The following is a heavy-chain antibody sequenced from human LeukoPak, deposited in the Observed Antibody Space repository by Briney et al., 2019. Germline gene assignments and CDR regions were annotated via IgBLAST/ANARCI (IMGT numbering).Heavy chain of an antibody. CDR3: ARTTAKASTPYFDY. J-gene: IGHJ4*02. Sequence: SETLSLTCTVSGGSISSYYWSWIRQPPGKGLEWIGYIYYSGSTNYNPSLKSRVTISVDTSKNQFSLKLSSVAAADTAVYYCARTTAKASTPYFDYWGQGTLVTVSS. D-gene: IGHD4-11*01. CDR1: GGSISSYY. CDR2: IYYSGST. V-gene: IGHV4-59*01.